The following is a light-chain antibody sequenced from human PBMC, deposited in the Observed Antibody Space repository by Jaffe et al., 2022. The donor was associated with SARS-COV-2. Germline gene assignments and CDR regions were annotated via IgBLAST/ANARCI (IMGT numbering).Light chain of an antibody. V-gene: IGLV2-23*01. CDR3: CSYAGSSTFV. J-gene: IGLJ3*02. CDR1: SSDIGSHDL. CDR2: ENT. Sequence: QSALTQPASVSGSPGQSITISCTGTSSDIGSHDLVSWYRQHPGKVPKLIIFENTKRPSGVSFRFSASKSGNTASLTISGLQTEDEADYFCCSYAGSSTFVFGGGTKLTVL.